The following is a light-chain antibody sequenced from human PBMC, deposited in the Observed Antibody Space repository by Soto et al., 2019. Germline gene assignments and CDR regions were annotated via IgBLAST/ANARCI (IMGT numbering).Light chain of an antibody. J-gene: IGLJ3*02. V-gene: IGLV7-46*01. CDR3: LLSYIDAWV. CDR2: DTT. CDR1: TGAVTSGHY. Sequence: QAVVTQEPSLTVSPGGTVTLTCDSSTGAVTSGHYPYWFQQQPGQAPSTLIYDTTTKHSWTPARVSDSLLGGKAALTLSCAQPEDEAEYYCLLSYIDAWVFGGGTKLTVL.